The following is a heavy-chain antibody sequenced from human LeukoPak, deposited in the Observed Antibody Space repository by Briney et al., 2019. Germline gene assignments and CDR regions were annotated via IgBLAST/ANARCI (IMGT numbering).Heavy chain of an antibody. Sequence: GGSLRLSCAASGFTFSSYGMHWVRQAPGKGLEWVAVIWYGGSNKYYADSVKGRFTISRDNSKNTLYLQMNSLRAEDTAVYYCARDPLTGCSGGSCYFADAFDIWGQGTMVTVSS. CDR1: GFTFSSYG. D-gene: IGHD2-15*01. V-gene: IGHV3-33*01. J-gene: IGHJ3*02. CDR3: ARDPLTGCSGGSCYFADAFDI. CDR2: IWYGGSNK.